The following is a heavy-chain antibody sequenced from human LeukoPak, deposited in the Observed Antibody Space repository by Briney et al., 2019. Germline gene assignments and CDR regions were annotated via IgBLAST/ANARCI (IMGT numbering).Heavy chain of an antibody. CDR2: IYYSGST. V-gene: IGHV4-39*07. D-gene: IGHD2-8*01. CDR3: ARYYTNPKPYYFDY. J-gene: IGHJ4*02. CDR1: GGSISSSSYY. Sequence: SETLSLTCTVSGGSISSSSYYWGWIRQPPGKGLEWIGSIYYSGSTYYNPSLKSRVTISVDTSKNQFSLKLSSVTAADTAVYYCARYYTNPKPYYFDYWGQGTLVTVSS.